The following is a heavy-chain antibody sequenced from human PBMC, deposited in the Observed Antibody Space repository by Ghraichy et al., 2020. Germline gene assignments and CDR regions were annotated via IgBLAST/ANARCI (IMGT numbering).Heavy chain of an antibody. CDR2: ISYDGSNK. V-gene: IGHV3-30*18. D-gene: IGHD5-12*01. CDR3: AKGVRDIVATAAYY. J-gene: IGHJ4*02. CDR1: GFTFSSYG. Sequence: GGSLRLSCAASGFTFSSYGMHWVRQAPGKGLEWVAVISYDGSNKYYADSVKGRFTISRDNSKNTLYLQMNSLRAEDTAVYYCAKGVRDIVATAAYYWGQGTLVTVSS.